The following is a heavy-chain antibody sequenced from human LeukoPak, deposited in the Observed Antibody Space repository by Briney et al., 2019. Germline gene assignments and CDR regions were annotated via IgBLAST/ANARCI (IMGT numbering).Heavy chain of an antibody. V-gene: IGHV3-23*01. CDR2: ISGSGGNT. D-gene: IGHD3-22*01. CDR1: GLTFSNYA. Sequence: PGGSLRLSCAASGLTFSNYAMSWVRQAPGKGLEWVSAISGSGGNTYYADSVKGRFTISRDNSKNTVFLQMKNLRAEDTAVYYCASNKEVFYDSSGGYCGPGTLVTVSS. J-gene: IGHJ4*02. CDR3: ASNKEVFYDSSGGY.